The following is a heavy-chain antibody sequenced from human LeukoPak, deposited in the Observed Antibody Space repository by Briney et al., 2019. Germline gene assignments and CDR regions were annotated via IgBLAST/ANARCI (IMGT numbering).Heavy chain of an antibody. D-gene: IGHD1-1*01. CDR2: INAYNGNT. J-gene: IGHJ4*02. Sequence: ASVKVSCKASGYTFTNYGISWVRQAPGQGLEWMGWINAYNGNTKYAQILQGRVTMTTDTSTSTAYMELGSLGSDDTAVYYCARAGNNWSFDYWGQGTLVTVSS. V-gene: IGHV1-18*01. CDR3: ARAGNNWSFDY. CDR1: GYTFTNYG.